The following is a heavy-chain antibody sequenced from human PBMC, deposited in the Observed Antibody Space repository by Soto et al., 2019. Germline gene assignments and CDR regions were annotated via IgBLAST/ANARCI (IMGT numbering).Heavy chain of an antibody. V-gene: IGHV4-31*03. Sequence: TLSLTCIVYGASLNSGYSYWSWILEVAGKGLEWIGHIYLTEAVDYNPSLRDRITISQDTSERQFSLNLGLVTAADTAVYYCARLRIATNNYKWFDPWGQGTLVTVSS. CDR2: IYLTEAV. CDR1: GASLNSGYSY. D-gene: IGHD2-21*01. CDR3: ARLRIATNNYKWFDP. J-gene: IGHJ5*02.